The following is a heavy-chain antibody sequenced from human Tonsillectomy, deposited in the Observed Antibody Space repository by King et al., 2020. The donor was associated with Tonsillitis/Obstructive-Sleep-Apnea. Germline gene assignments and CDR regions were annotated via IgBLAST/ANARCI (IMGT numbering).Heavy chain of an antibody. V-gene: IGHV3-15*07. CDR3: TTDSRYYDYVCGRYRPGSFGY. D-gene: IGHD3-16*02. Sequence: VQLVESGGGLVKPGGSLRLSCAASGFTFSNAWMNWVRQAPGKGLERVGRIKRKNHGGTTDYAAHGKDRFTISRDESTNTLYLRMNSLKTEDTAEYYCTTDSRYYDYVCGRYRPGSFGYWGHGTMVTV. J-gene: IGHJ4*01. CDR2: IKRKNHGGTT. CDR1: GFTFSNAW.